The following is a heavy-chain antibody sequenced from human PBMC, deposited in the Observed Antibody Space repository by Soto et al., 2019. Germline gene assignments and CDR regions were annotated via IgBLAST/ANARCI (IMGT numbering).Heavy chain of an antibody. CDR2: INTDGGIT. D-gene: IGHD2-2*01. CDR1: GFTFSSHW. Sequence: EVQLVESGGDLVQPGGSLRLSCAASGFTFSSHWMHLVLRVPGKGLVWVSHINTDGGITGYADSVKGRFTISRDNAKNTLYLQMHGLRVEDTSVYYCTREAGYCSRTSCYRRAFDSWGQGTMVTVSS. V-gene: IGHV3-74*01. J-gene: IGHJ3*02. CDR3: TREAGYCSRTSCYRRAFDS.